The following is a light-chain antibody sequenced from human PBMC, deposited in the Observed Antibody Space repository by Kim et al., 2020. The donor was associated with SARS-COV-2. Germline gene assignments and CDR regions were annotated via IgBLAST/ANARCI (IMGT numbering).Light chain of an antibody. CDR3: QTWGSGIRV. Sequence: ASVKLTCTLSSGHSSYAIAWHQQQPEKGPRYLMKVNRDDSHSKGDGIPDRFSGSSSGAERFLTISSLRSEDEADYYCQTWGSGIRVFGGGTKVNVL. J-gene: IGLJ3*02. V-gene: IGLV4-69*01. CDR1: SGHSSYA. CDR2: VNRDDSH.